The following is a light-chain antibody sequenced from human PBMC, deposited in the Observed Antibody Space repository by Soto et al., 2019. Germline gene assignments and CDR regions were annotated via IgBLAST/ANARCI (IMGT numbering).Light chain of an antibody. CDR1: QTVSSSF. Sequence: EIVMAQSPDTLSLSPGERATLSCRASQTVSSSFLAWYQQRPGRAPRLLIYGASSRATGIPDRFSGSGSGTDFTLTISRLEPEDLAVYYCLQYGNSPETFGQGTKVDIK. J-gene: IGKJ1*01. CDR2: GAS. CDR3: LQYGNSPET. V-gene: IGKV3-20*01.